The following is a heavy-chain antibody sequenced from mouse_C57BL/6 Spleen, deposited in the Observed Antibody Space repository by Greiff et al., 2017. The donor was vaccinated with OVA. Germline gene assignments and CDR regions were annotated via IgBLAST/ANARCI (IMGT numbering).Heavy chain of an antibody. CDR3: ARNDYGSRDYFDY. J-gene: IGHJ2*01. CDR1: GYTFTSYG. D-gene: IGHD1-1*01. CDR2: IYPRSGNT. V-gene: IGHV1-81*01. Sequence: VKLVESGAELARPGASVKLSCKASGYTFTSYGISWVKQRTGQGLEWIGEIYPRSGNTYYNEKFKGKATLTADKSSSTAYMELRSLTSEDSAVYFCARNDYGSRDYFDYWGQGTTLTVSS.